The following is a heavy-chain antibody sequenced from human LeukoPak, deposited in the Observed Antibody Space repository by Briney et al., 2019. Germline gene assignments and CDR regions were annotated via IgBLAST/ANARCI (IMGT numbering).Heavy chain of an antibody. CDR3: AKLGCSSTSCYQI. V-gene: IGHV3-30*02. CDR2: IRYDGSNK. J-gene: IGHJ3*02. CDR1: GFTFSSYG. Sequence: GGSLRLSCAASGFTFSSYGMHWVRQAPGKGLEWVAFIRYDGSNKYYADSVKGRFTISRDNSKNTLYLQMNSLRAEDTAVYYCAKLGCSSTSCYQIWGQRTMVTLFS. D-gene: IGHD2-2*01.